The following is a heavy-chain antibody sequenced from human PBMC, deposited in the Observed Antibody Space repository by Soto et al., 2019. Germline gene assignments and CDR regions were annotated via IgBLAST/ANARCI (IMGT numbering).Heavy chain of an antibody. CDR1: GFTFSSYG. CDR2: IWYDGSNK. V-gene: IGHV3-33*01. Sequence: QVQLVESGGGVVQPGRSLRLSCAASGFTFSSYGMHWVRQAPGKGLEWVAVIWYDGSNKYYADSVKGRFTISRDNSKNTLYLQMNSLRAEDTAVYYCARDLRSYGYYYFDYWGQGTLVTVSS. CDR3: ARDLRSYGYYYFDY. D-gene: IGHD5-18*01. J-gene: IGHJ4*02.